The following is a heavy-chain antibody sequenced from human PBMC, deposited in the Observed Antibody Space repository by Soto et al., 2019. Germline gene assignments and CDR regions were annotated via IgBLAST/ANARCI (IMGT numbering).Heavy chain of an antibody. CDR1: GGSISSYY. Sequence: SETLSLTCTVSGGSISSYYWSWIRQPPGKGLEWIGYIYYSGSTNYNPSLKSRVTISVDTSKNQFSPKLSSVTAADTAVYYCARQGYYDFWSGPNYYYYMDVWGKGTTVTVSS. CDR3: ARQGYYDFWSGPNYYYYMDV. D-gene: IGHD3-3*01. CDR2: IYYSGST. V-gene: IGHV4-59*08. J-gene: IGHJ6*03.